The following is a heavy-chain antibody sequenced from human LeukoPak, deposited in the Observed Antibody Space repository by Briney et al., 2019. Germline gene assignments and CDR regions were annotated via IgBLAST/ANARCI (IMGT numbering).Heavy chain of an antibody. V-gene: IGHV1-8*01. Sequence: ASVKVSCKASGYTFTSYDINWVREATGQGLEWMGWMNPNSANTGYAQKFQGRVTMARNTSISTAYMEVSSLRSEDTAVYYCARRYSTSVSGMDVWGQETTVTVSS. CDR1: GYTFTSYD. CDR2: MNPNSANT. CDR3: ARRYSTSVSGMDV. D-gene: IGHD6-13*01. J-gene: IGHJ6*02.